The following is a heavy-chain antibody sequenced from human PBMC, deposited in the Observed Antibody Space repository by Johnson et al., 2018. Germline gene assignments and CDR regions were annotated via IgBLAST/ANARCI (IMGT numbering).Heavy chain of an antibody. Sequence: QLVQSGGGLVKPGGSLRLSCAASGFTFSDYYMSWIRQAPVKGLELVSYISSSGSAIYYGDSVKGRPTICRDNAKNSLYLQMNSLRAEDTAVYYCAKLMAIAGAGYFHRWGQGTLVTVSS. J-gene: IGHJ1*01. CDR2: ISSSGSAI. D-gene: IGHD2-8*02. CDR1: GFTFSDYY. CDR3: AKLMAIAGAGYFHR. V-gene: IGHV3-11*04.